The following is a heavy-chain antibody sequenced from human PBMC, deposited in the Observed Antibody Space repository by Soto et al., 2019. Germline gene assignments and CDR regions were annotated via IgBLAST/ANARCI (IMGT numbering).Heavy chain of an antibody. CDR3: AGNWEDTANDY. J-gene: IGHJ4*02. CDR1: GFTFSSYA. D-gene: IGHD5-18*01. Sequence: QVQLVESGGGVVQPGRSLRLSCAASGFTFSSYAIHWVRQAPGKGLEWVAVISYDGSNKYYADSVKGRFTISRDNSKNTLYLQMNSLRAEDTAVYYCAGNWEDTANDYSGQGTLVTVSS. V-gene: IGHV3-30-3*01. CDR2: ISYDGSNK.